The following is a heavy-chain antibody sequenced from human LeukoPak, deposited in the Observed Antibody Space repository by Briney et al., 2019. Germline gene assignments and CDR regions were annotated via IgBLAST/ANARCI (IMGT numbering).Heavy chain of an antibody. CDR2: IRSKAYGWTT. J-gene: IGHJ4*02. CDR3: TRVLRYCSSTSCYTFDY. Sequence: GGSLRLSCTTSGFTFGDYAMSWVRQAPGKGLEWVGFIRSKAYGWTTEYAASVKGRFTISRDDSKSIAYLQMNSLKTEDTAVYYCTRVLRYCSSTSCYTFDYWGQGTLVTVSS. CDR1: GFTFGDYA. V-gene: IGHV3-49*04. D-gene: IGHD2-2*02.